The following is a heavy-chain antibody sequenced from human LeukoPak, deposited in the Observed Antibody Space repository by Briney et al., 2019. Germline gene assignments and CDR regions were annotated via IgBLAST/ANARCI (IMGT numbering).Heavy chain of an antibody. CDR2: IYPGDSDT. Sequence: GESLKISCKGSGYSFTSYWIGWVRQMPGKGLEWMGIIYPGDSDTRYSPSFQGQVTISADKSISTAYLQWSSLKASDTAMYYCARRYQLLWFGELLSTGLARDAFDIWGQGTMVTVSP. J-gene: IGHJ3*02. D-gene: IGHD3-10*01. CDR3: ARRYQLLWFGELLSTGLARDAFDI. V-gene: IGHV5-51*01. CDR1: GYSFTSYW.